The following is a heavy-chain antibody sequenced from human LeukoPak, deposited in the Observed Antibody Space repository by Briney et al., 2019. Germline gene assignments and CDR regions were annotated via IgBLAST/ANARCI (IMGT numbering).Heavy chain of an antibody. J-gene: IGHJ4*02. D-gene: IGHD2-2*01. Sequence: GGSLRLSCAASGFTFSSYGMHWVRQAPGKGLEWVAVIWYDGSNKYYGDSVKGRFTISRDNSKKTLYLQMNSLRVEDTAVYYCARDTEIAYQLPQWVFDYWGQGALVTVSS. CDR3: ARDTEIAYQLPQWVFDY. CDR2: IWYDGSNK. CDR1: GFTFSSYG. V-gene: IGHV3-33*01.